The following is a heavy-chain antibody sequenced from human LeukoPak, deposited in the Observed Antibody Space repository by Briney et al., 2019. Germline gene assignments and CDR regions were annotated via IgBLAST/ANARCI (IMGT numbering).Heavy chain of an antibody. J-gene: IGHJ4*02. Sequence: SETLSLTCAVYGGSFSGYYWSWIRQPPGKGLEWIGEINHSGSTNYNPSLKSRVTISVDTSKNQFSLKLSSVTAADTAVYYCARVAAEGLRHFDYWGQGTLVTVSS. CDR3: ARVAAEGLRHFDY. D-gene: IGHD4-17*01. V-gene: IGHV4-34*01. CDR2: INHSGST. CDR1: GGSFSGYY.